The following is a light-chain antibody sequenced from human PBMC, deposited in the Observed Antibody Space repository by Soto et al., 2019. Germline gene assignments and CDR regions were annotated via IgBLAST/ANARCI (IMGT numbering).Light chain of an antibody. J-gene: IGKJ1*01. Sequence: IQMTQSPSSLSASVGDRVTITCRASQGIRSELGWYQQKPGKAPNLLIYAASTLQSGVPSRFSGSGSGTDFTLTISSRQPEDSATYYCQQHNSYPRTLGQGTKV. CDR1: QGIRSE. CDR2: AAS. V-gene: IGKV1-17*01. CDR3: QQHNSYPRT.